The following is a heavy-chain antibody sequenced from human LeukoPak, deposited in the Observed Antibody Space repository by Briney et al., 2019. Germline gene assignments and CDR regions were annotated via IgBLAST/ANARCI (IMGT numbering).Heavy chain of an antibody. J-gene: IGHJ5*02. Sequence: SETLSLTCAVYGGSFSGYYWSWIRQPPGKGLEWIGEINHSGSTNYNPSLKSRVTISVDTSKNQFSLKLSSVTAADTAVYYCARHHYDSSGYYFNWFDPWGQGTLVTVSS. CDR1: GGSFSGYY. CDR3: ARHHYDSSGYYFNWFDP. D-gene: IGHD3-22*01. CDR2: INHSGST. V-gene: IGHV4-34*01.